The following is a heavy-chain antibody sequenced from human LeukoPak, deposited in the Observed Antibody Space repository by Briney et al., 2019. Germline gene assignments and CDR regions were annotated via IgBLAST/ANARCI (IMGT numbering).Heavy chain of an antibody. CDR2: IYHSGST. CDR3: TRDPGNARYMDV. J-gene: IGHJ6*03. D-gene: IGHD1-1*01. CDR1: GHSISSDYY. Sequence: SETLSLTCTVSGHSISSDYYWAWVRQPPGKGLEWIGSIYHSGSTYYGPALKSRVTISVDTSKNQFSLKLSSVTAADTAVYYCTRDPGNARYMDVWGRGTTVTVSS. V-gene: IGHV4-38-2*02.